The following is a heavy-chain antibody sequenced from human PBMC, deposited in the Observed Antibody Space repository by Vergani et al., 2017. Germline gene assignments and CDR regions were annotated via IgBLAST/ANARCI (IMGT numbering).Heavy chain of an antibody. CDR3: ARDSWTSELRGVYWFDT. J-gene: IGHJ5*02. Sequence: QVQLHESGPGLVKPSQTLSLTCTVSGGSITSGRFFWRCIRQPAGKGLEWIGRIHSSGHTTYNPSFKSRVTLSVDTSKDQLSLRMTSVADTDTSVYYCARDSWTSELRGVYWFDTWGQGTLVSVSS. CDR2: IHSSGHT. D-gene: IGHD3-10*01. CDR1: GGSITSGRFF. V-gene: IGHV4-61*02.